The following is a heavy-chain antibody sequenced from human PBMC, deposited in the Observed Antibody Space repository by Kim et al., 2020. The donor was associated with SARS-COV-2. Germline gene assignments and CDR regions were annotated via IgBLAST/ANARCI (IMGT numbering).Heavy chain of an antibody. Sequence: ASVKVSCKASGYTFTSYAMNWVRQAPGQGLEWMGWINTNTGNPTYAQGFTGRFVFSLDTSVSTAYLQISSLKAEDTAVYYCARGDSPLYSSSSSRTNWFDPWGQGTLVTVSS. CDR1: GYTFTSYA. J-gene: IGHJ5*02. V-gene: IGHV7-4-1*02. CDR2: INTNTGNP. D-gene: IGHD6-6*01. CDR3: ARGDSPLYSSSSSRTNWFDP.